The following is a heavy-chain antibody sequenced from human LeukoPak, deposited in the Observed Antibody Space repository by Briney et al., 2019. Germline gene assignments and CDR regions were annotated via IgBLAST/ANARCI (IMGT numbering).Heavy chain of an antibody. CDR2: IRYDGNNK. V-gene: IGHV3-30*02. CDR1: GFTFSSSD. CDR3: ARYLSGVTGYTYGRGIDY. D-gene: IGHD5-18*01. J-gene: IGHJ4*02. Sequence: PGGSLRLSCAASGFTFSSSDMHWVRQAPGKGLEWVAFIRYDGNNKYYADSVKGRLTITRDNSKNTLYLQMNSLRAADTAVYYCARYLSGVTGYTYGRGIDYWGQGTLVTVSS.